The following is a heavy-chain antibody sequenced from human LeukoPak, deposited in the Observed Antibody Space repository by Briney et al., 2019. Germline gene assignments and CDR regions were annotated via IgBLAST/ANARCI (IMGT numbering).Heavy chain of an antibody. CDR2: MNPNSGNT. J-gene: IGHJ4*02. CDR3: AKEWGVDYGLRY. CDR1: GYTFTSYD. D-gene: IGHD4-17*01. Sequence: ASVKVSCKASGYTFTSYDINWVRQATGQGLEWMGWMNPNSGNTGYAQNFQGRVTMTRNTSISTAYMELSSLRADDTAVYYCAKEWGVDYGLRYWGQGTLVTVSS. V-gene: IGHV1-8*01.